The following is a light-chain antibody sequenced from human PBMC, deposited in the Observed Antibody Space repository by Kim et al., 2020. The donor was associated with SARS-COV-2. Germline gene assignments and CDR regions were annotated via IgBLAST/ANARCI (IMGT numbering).Light chain of an antibody. CDR2: DTS. Sequence: DIQMTQSPSSLSAYVGDRVTITCRASQGIRNDLGWYQQKPGKPPKRLIFDTSTLQNGVPSRFSGSGSGTEFTLTITGLHPEDFATYYCLQYSSYPQTFGQGTKVDIK. CDR3: LQYSSYPQT. J-gene: IGKJ1*01. V-gene: IGKV1-17*01. CDR1: QGIRND.